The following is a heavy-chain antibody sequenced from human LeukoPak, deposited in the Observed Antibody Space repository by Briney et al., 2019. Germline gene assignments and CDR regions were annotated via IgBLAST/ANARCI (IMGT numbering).Heavy chain of an antibody. V-gene: IGHV5-51*01. CDR3: ARQRRSDYGVRGAFDI. J-gene: IGHJ3*02. CDR1: GYSFTSYW. Sequence: GESLKISCKGSGYSFTSYWIGWVRQMPGKGLEWMGIIYPGDSDTRYSPSFQGQVTISADKSISTAYLQWSSLKASDTAMYYCARQRRSDYGVRGAFDIWGQGTMVTV. D-gene: IGHD4-17*01. CDR2: IYPGDSDT.